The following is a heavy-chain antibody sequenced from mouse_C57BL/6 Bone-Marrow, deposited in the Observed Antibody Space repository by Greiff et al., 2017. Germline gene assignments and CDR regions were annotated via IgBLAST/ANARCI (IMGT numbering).Heavy chain of an antibody. CDR1: GYTFTDYN. J-gene: IGHJ3*01. CDR2: INPNNGGT. V-gene: IGHV1-22*01. CDR3: ARGYGSSYRFAY. D-gene: IGHD1-1*01. Sequence: VQLQQSGPELVKPGASVKMSCEASGYTFTDYNMHWVKQSHGKSLEWIGYINPNNGGTSYNQKFKGKATLTVNKSSSTAYMELRCLTSEDSAVYYCARGYGSSYRFAYWGQGTLVTVSA.